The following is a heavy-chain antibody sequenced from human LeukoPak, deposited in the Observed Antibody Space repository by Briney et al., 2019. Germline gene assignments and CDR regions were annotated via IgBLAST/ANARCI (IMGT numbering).Heavy chain of an antibody. V-gene: IGHV3-21*01. CDR3: ARDYGDYGRRFDY. J-gene: IGHJ4*02. D-gene: IGHD4-17*01. CDR1: GFTFSSYN. Sequence: GGSLRLSCAASGFTFSSYNMNWVRQAPGKGLEWVSSISSSSSYIYYADSVKGRFTISRDNSENTLYLQMNSLRAEDTAVYYCARDYGDYGRRFDYWGQGTLVTVSS. CDR2: ISSSSSYI.